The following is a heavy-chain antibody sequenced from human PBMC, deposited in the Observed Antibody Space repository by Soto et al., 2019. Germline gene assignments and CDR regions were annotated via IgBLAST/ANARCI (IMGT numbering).Heavy chain of an antibody. Sequence: QVQLVQSGAEVKKPGASVKVSCKASGYTFTSYAMHWVRQAPGQRLEWMGWINAGNGNTKYSQKCQGRVTITRDTSASTAYMELSSRRSEDTAVYYCARGPGGPDGPGDYWGQGTLVTVSS. J-gene: IGHJ4*02. CDR3: ARGPGGPDGPGDY. D-gene: IGHD2-15*01. CDR2: INAGNGNT. V-gene: IGHV1-3*01. CDR1: GYTFTSYA.